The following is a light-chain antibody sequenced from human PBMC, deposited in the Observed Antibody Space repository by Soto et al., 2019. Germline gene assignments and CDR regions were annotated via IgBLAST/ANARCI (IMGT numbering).Light chain of an antibody. CDR2: GVT. Sequence: QSALTQPPSASGSPGQSVTISCTGTSSDVGAYTYVSWYQQHPGKAPKLMIYGVTERPSGVPDRFSGSKSGTSASLAISGLQSEDEADYYCAAWDDSLNGWVFGGGTKLTVL. J-gene: IGLJ3*02. CDR3: AAWDDSLNGWV. V-gene: IGLV2-8*01. CDR1: SSDVGAYTY.